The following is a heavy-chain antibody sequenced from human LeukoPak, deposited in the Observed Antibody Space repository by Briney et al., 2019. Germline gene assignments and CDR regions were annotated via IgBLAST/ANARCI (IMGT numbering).Heavy chain of an antibody. D-gene: IGHD3-3*01. CDR1: GFTFSSYS. Sequence: GGSLRLSCAASGFTFSSYSMNWVRQAPGKGLEWVSSISSSSSYIYYADSVKGRFTISRDNAKNSLYLQMNSLRAEDTAVYYCARALKALRFLEWLFDYWGQGTLVTVSS. CDR2: ISSSSSYI. V-gene: IGHV3-21*01. J-gene: IGHJ4*02. CDR3: ARALKALRFLEWLFDY.